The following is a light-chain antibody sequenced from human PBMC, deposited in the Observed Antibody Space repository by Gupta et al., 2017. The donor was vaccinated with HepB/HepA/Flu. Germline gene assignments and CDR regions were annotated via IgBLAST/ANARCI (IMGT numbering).Light chain of an antibody. V-gene: IGLV2-14*01. CDR1: SSDVGGYNY. Sequence: QSALTQPASVSGSPGQSITISCPGTSSDVGGYNYVSWYQQHPGKAPKLMIYDVSNRPSRVSNRFSGSKSGNTASLTISGLQAEDEADYYCSSYTSSSTLYVFGTGTKVTVL. J-gene: IGLJ1*01. CDR2: DVS. CDR3: SSYTSSSTLYV.